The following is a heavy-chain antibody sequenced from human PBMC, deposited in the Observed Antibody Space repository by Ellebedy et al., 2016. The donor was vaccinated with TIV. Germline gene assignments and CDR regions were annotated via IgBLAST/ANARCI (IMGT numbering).Heavy chain of an antibody. CDR1: GFTFGDYA. CDR2: IRSKAYGGTT. Sequence: GGSLRLSXTASGFTFGDYAMSWVRQAPGKGLEWVSFIRSKAYGGTTEYVASVKGRFTISRDDSKSIAYLQMNSLKAEDTAVYYCTRDLTTLAAAGTGIYYDTMDVWGQGTTVTVSS. V-gene: IGHV3-49*04. CDR3: TRDLTTLAAAGTGIYYDTMDV. D-gene: IGHD6-13*01. J-gene: IGHJ6*02.